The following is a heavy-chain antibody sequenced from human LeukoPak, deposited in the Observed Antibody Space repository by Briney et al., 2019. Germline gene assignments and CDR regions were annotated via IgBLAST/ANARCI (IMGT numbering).Heavy chain of an antibody. V-gene: IGHV3-23*01. CDR1: GFTFSGFA. CDR3: AKMKGHPLQKYYMDV. D-gene: IGHD2/OR15-2a*01. J-gene: IGHJ6*01. Sequence: GGSLRLSCAASGFTFSGFAMSWVRRTPGKGLEWVSGVSGSGDNTLYAASVKGRFTISRDNSKNTLYLEMNSLRAEDTAIYYCAKMKGHPLQKYYMDVWGQGTTVTVSS. CDR2: VSGSGDNT.